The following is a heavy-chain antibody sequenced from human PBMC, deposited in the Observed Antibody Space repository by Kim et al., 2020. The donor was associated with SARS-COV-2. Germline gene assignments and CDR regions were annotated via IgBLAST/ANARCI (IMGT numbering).Heavy chain of an antibody. J-gene: IGHJ3*02. CDR3: ARSVDFAFDI. CDR2: K. V-gene: IGHV3-7*01. D-gene: IGHD6-19*01. Sequence: KSYVDSVKGRFTISRDNAKNSLYLQMNSLRAEDTAVYYCARSVDFAFDIWGQGTMVTVSS.